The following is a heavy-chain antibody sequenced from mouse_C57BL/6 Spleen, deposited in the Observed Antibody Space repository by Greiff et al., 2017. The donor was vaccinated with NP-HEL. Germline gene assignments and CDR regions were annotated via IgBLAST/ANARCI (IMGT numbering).Heavy chain of an antibody. J-gene: IGHJ2*01. CDR3: ARGATAYFDY. CDR1: GYTFTDYN. Sequence: VQLKESGPELVKPGASVKMSCKASGYTFTDYNMHWVKQSHGKSLEWIGYINPNNGGTSYNQKFKGKATLTVNKSSSTAYMELRSLTSEDSAVYYCARGATAYFDYWGQGTTLTVSS. D-gene: IGHD1-2*01. V-gene: IGHV1-22*01. CDR2: INPNNGGT.